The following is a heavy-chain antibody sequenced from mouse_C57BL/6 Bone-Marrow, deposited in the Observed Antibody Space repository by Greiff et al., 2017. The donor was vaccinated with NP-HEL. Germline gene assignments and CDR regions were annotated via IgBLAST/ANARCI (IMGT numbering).Heavy chain of an antibody. D-gene: IGHD1-1*01. Sequence: LVESGPELVKPGASVKLSCKASGYTFTSYDINWVKQRPGQGLEWIGWIYPRDGSTKYNEKFKGKATLTVDTSSSTAYMELHSLTSEDSAVYFCARSSTVVDWYFDVWGTGTTVTVSS. CDR2: IYPRDGST. V-gene: IGHV1-85*01. CDR1: GYTFTSYD. CDR3: ARSSTVVDWYFDV. J-gene: IGHJ1*03.